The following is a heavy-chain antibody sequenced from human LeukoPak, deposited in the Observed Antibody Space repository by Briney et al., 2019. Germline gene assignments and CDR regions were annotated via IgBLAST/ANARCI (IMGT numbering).Heavy chain of an antibody. D-gene: IGHD3-16*02. Sequence: SETLSLTCSVSGGSISSYWWSWIRQPAGKGLEFIGRIYTTGRTNYNPSLKSRVSMSVDTSKHKFSLELRSVTAADTAVYFCARGGYTISSYIFDYWGQGALVTVSS. CDR3: ARGGYTISSYIFDY. CDR1: GGSISSYW. J-gene: IGHJ4*02. V-gene: IGHV4-4*07. CDR2: IYTTGRT.